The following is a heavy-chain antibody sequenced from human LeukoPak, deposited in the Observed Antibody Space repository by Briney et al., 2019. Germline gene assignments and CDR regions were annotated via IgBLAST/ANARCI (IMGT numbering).Heavy chain of an antibody. V-gene: IGHV4-30-2*01. J-gene: IGHJ4*02. Sequence: SQTLSLTCAVSGRSISSGGYSWSWIRQPPGKGLEWIGYIYHRGSTYYNPSLKSRVIISVDRSKNQFSLKLGSVTAADTAVYYCASSAYYYYDSSGYSFDYWGQGTLVTVSS. CDR1: GRSISSGGYS. CDR3: ASSAYYYYDSSGYSFDY. CDR2: IYHRGST. D-gene: IGHD3-22*01.